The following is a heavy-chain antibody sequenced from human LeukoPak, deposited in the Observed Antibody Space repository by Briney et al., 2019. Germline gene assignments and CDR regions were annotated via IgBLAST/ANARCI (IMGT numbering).Heavy chain of an antibody. V-gene: IGHV3-23*01. J-gene: IGHJ4*02. Sequence: PGGSLRLSCAASGFTFSSYAMSWVRQAPGKGLEWVSTISGSGGTIYYADSVKGRFTISRDDSKNVLYLQMNSLRDEDTAVYYCAKGDSYYDLLTCFDFWGPGTLITVSS. CDR2: ISGSGGTI. D-gene: IGHD3-9*01. CDR1: GFTFSSYA. CDR3: AKGDSYYDLLTCFDF.